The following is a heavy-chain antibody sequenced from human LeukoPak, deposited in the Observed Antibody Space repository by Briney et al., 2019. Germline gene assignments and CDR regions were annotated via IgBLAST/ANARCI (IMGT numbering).Heavy chain of an antibody. V-gene: IGHV3-74*01. Sequence: GGSLRLSCAASGFTFSSYWMHWVRQAPGKGLVWVSRINSDGSSTSYADSVKGRFTISRDNAKNTLYLQMNSLRAEDTAVYYCARVVYCGGDRYHFDYWGQGTLVTVSS. CDR1: GFTFSSYW. D-gene: IGHD2-21*02. J-gene: IGHJ4*02. CDR3: ARVVYCGGDRYHFDY. CDR2: INSDGSST.